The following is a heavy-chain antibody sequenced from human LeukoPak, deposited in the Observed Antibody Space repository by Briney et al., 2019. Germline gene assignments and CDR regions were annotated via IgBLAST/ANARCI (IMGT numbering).Heavy chain of an antibody. CDR2: ISSSSSYI. Sequence: GGSLRLSCAASGFTFSSYSMNWVRQAPGKGLEWVSSISSSSSYIYYADSVKGRFTISRDNAKSSLYLQMNSLRAEDTAVYYCARPSVVVVAATQNWYFDLWGRGTLVTVSS. CDR1: GFTFSSYS. V-gene: IGHV3-21*01. J-gene: IGHJ2*01. CDR3: ARPSVVVVAATQNWYFDL. D-gene: IGHD2-15*01.